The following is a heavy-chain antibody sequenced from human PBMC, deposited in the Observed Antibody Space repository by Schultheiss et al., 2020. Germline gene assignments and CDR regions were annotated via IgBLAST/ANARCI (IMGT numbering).Heavy chain of an antibody. CDR1: GGSISSGSYY. D-gene: IGHD4-23*01. J-gene: IGHJ4*02. V-gene: IGHV4-61*02. CDR2: IYTSGST. CDR3: ARGDYGGNDDY. Sequence: LRLSCTVSGGSISSGSYYWSWIRQPAGKGLEWIGRIYTSGSTNYNPSLKSRVTISVDTSKNQFSLKLSSVTAADTAVYYCARGDYGGNDDYWGQGTLVTVSS.